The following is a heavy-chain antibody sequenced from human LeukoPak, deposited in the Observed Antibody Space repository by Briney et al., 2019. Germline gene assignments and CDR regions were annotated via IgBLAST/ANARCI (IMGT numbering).Heavy chain of an antibody. CDR1: GFTFSSYG. D-gene: IGHD1-26*01. V-gene: IGHV3-30*02. CDR3: ARRSSGSYTFVDYYYYMDV. Sequence: GGTLRLSCAASGFTFSSYGMHWVRQAPGKGLEWVAFIRYDGSNKYYADSVKGRFTISRDNSKNTLYLQMNSLRAEDTAVYYCARRSSGSYTFVDYYYYMDVWGKGTTVTVSS. CDR2: IRYDGSNK. J-gene: IGHJ6*03.